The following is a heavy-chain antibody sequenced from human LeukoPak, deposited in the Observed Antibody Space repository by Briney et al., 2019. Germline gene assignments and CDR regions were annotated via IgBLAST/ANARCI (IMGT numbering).Heavy chain of an antibody. CDR2: FDPEDGET. J-gene: IGHJ4*02. V-gene: IGHV1-24*01. CDR3: ATDPIPNYYDSSGYKDY. D-gene: IGHD3-22*01. Sequence: ASVKVSCKVSGYTLIELSMHWVRQAPGKGLEWMGGFDPEDGETIYAQKFQGRVTMTEDTSTDTAYMELSSLRSEDTAVYYCATDPIPNYYDSSGYKDYWGQGTLVTVSS. CDR1: GYTLIELS.